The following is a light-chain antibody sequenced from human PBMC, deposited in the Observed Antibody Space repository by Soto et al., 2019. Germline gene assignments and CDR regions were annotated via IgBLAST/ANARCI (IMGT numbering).Light chain of an antibody. Sequence: DIQMTHSPSSLSASVGDRVTITCRASQGISNYLAWYQQKPGKVPKLLIYAASTLQSGVPSRLSGSGSGTDFNLTISSLQAEDVAAYYCQKYNCAPRGFTFGPGTKVDIK. CDR3: QKYNCAPRGFT. J-gene: IGKJ3*01. CDR1: QGISNY. V-gene: IGKV1-27*01. CDR2: AAS.